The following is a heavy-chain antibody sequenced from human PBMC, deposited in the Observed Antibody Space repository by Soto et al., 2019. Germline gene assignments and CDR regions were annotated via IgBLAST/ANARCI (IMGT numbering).Heavy chain of an antibody. J-gene: IGHJ4*02. Sequence: GGSLRLSCAASGFTFNTYALNWVRHAPGKGLEWVSGISGGGGGTHYTDSVKGRFTISRDNSKNTVFLQMNSLGAEDTAVYFCTKGSHYDILTAYHAFDFWGPGTLVTVS. V-gene: IGHV3-23*01. D-gene: IGHD3-9*01. CDR3: TKGSHYDILTAYHAFDF. CDR2: ISGGGGGT. CDR1: GFTFNTYA.